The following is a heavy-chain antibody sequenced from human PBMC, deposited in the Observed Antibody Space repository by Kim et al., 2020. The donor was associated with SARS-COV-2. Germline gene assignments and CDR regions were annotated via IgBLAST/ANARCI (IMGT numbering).Heavy chain of an antibody. CDR2: IYYSGST. V-gene: IGHV4-39*01. D-gene: IGHD3-9*01. J-gene: IGHJ4*02. CDR3: ARHHVLRYFAWLSRPPYVDD. CDR1: GGSISSSSYY. Sequence: SETLSLTCTVSGGSISSSSYYWGWIRQPPGKGLEWIGSIYYSGSTYYNPSLKSRVTISVDTSKNQFSLKLSSVTAADTAVYYCARHHVLRYFAWLSRPPYVDDWGQGTLVTVSS.